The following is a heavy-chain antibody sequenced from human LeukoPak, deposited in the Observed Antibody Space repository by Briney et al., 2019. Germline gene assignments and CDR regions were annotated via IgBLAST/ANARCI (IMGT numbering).Heavy chain of an antibody. Sequence: GGSLRLSCAASGFTVSHYYMSWVRQAPGKGLEWVSAISGNTGRTYYADSVKGRFTISRDNSKNTLYLQMNNLRAEDTAVYYCAKDSVEYGDPPTANDYWGQGTLVTVSS. V-gene: IGHV3-23*01. CDR1: GFTVSHYY. D-gene: IGHD4-17*01. J-gene: IGHJ4*02. CDR2: ISGNTGRT. CDR3: AKDSVEYGDPPTANDY.